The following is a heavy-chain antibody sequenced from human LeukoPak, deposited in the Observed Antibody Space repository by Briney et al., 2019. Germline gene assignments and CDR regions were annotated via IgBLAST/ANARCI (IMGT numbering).Heavy chain of an antibody. Sequence: PGGSLRLSCAASGFTFSNYWMHWVRQGPGKGLMWVSRINTDGSSTTYADSVKGRFTISRDNSKNTLYLQMNSLRAEDTAVYYCARDPRIQLWSDLDYWGQGTLVTVSS. J-gene: IGHJ4*02. CDR2: INTDGSST. V-gene: IGHV3-74*01. CDR3: ARDPRIQLWSDLDY. CDR1: GFTFSNYW. D-gene: IGHD5-18*01.